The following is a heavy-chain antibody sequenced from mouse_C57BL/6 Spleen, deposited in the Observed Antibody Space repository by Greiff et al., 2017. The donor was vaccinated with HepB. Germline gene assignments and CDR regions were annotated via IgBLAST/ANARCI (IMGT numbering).Heavy chain of an antibody. D-gene: IGHD2-1*01. CDR2: IHPNSGST. J-gene: IGHJ4*01. Sequence: QVQLQQSGAELVKPGASVKLSCKASGYTFTSYWMHWVKQRPGQGLEWIGMIHPNSGSTNYNEKFKSKATLTVDKSSSTAYMQLSSLTSEESAVYYCARPFLLGMDYWGQGTSVTVSS. V-gene: IGHV1-64*01. CDR3: ARPFLLGMDY. CDR1: GYTFTSYW.